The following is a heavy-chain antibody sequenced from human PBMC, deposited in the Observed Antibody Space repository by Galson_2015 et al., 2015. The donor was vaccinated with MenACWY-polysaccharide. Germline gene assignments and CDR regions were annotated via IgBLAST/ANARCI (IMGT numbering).Heavy chain of an antibody. V-gene: IGHV3-7*01. Sequence: SLRLSCAASGFTFNDFWLSWVRQAPGKGLEWVANINQNGSEKYYVDSVKGRFTISRDNAKNSLYLQMNSLRAEDTAVYYCARDGGRTIGTTQRGYWGQGTLVTVSS. CDR3: ARDGGRTIGTTQRGY. J-gene: IGHJ4*02. CDR2: INQNGSEK. D-gene: IGHD1-1*01. CDR1: GFTFNDFW.